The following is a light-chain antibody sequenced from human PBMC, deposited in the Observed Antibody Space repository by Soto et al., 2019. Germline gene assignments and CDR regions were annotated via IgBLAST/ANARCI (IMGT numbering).Light chain of an antibody. Sequence: QSVLTQPPSASGSPGQSVTISCTGTSSDVGGYDSVSWYQHHPGKAPKLMIYEVNKRPSGVPDRFSGSKSGNTASLTVSGLQAEDEADYYCTSYAGSNNPYVFGTGTKLTVL. CDR1: SSDVGGYDS. J-gene: IGLJ1*01. V-gene: IGLV2-8*01. CDR2: EVN. CDR3: TSYAGSNNPYV.